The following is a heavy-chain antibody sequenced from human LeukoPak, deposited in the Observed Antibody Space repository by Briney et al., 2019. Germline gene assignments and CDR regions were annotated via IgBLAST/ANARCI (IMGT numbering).Heavy chain of an antibody. CDR1: GYTFTSYY. CDR2: INPSDGST. CDR3: ARTVGYCSGGSCLGDYYYYYMDV. J-gene: IGHJ6*03. V-gene: IGHV1-46*01. D-gene: IGHD2-15*01. Sequence: ASVKVSCKASGYTFTSYYLHWVRQAPEQGLQWMAIINPSDGSTTYAQKFQGRVTMTRDTSTSTVYMELSSLRSDDTAVYYCARTVGYCSGGSCLGDYYYYYMDVWGKGTTVTISS.